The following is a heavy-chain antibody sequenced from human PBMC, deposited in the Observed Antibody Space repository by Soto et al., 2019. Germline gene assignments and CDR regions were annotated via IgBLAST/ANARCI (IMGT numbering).Heavy chain of an antibody. D-gene: IGHD6-19*01. Sequence: SETLSLTCTVSGGSISSGGYYWSWIRQHPGKGLEWIGYIYYSGSTYYNPSLKSRVTISVDTSKNQFSLKLSPVTAADTAVYYCARDRSSSGVGFDYWGQGTLVTVSS. CDR1: GGSISSGGYY. CDR2: IYYSGST. J-gene: IGHJ4*02. V-gene: IGHV4-31*03. CDR3: ARDRSSSGVGFDY.